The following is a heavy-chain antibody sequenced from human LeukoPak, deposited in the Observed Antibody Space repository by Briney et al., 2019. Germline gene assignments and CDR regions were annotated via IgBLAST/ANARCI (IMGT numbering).Heavy chain of an antibody. CDR3: AREIVTTDNYYYMDV. V-gene: IGHV4-59*01. Sequence: SETLSLTCTVSGGSISSYYWSWIRQPPGKGLEWIGYIYYSGSTNYNPSLKSRVTISVDTSKNQFSLKLSSVTAADTALYYCAREIVTTDNYYYMDVWGKGTTVTVSS. CDR1: GGSISSYY. D-gene: IGHD4-17*01. J-gene: IGHJ6*03. CDR2: IYYSGST.